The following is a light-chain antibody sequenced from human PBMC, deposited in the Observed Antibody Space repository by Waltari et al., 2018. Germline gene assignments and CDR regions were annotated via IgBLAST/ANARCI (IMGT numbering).Light chain of an antibody. Sequence: DIQLTQTPSFRSASVGARVTITCRASQGISSYLAWYQQKPGKAPKLLIYAASTLQSGVPSRFSGSGSGTEFTLTISSLQPEDFATYYCQQLNSYPRTFGQGTKVEIK. J-gene: IGKJ1*01. CDR2: AAS. CDR3: QQLNSYPRT. CDR1: QGISSY. V-gene: IGKV1-9*01.